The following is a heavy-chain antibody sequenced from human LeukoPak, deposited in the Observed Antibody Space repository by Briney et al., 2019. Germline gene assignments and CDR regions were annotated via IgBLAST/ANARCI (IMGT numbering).Heavy chain of an antibody. CDR3: ASEGEGSGYYDSSGSPPMDV. Sequence: SVKVSCKASGGTFSSYAISWVRQAPGQGREWVGTIIPIVGTTNYAQKFQGRVTITTDESTSTVYMVTSSLRSEDTAVYYCASEGEGSGYYDSSGSPPMDVWGKGTTVTVSS. J-gene: IGHJ6*03. CDR1: GGTFSSYA. D-gene: IGHD3-22*01. CDR2: IIPIVGTT. V-gene: IGHV1-69*05.